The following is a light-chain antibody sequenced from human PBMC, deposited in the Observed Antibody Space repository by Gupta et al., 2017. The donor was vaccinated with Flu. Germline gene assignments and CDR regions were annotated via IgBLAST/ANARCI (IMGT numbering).Light chain of an antibody. J-gene: IGLJ3*02. Sequence: SSSNIGKNFVSWYQQLPGTAPKLLIFEKSNRPSGIPDRFSGSKSGTSATLGITGLQTEDEADYYCASWDSSLIAGVFGGGTTLTVL. CDR3: ASWDSSLIAGV. CDR2: EKS. CDR1: SSNIGKNF. V-gene: IGLV1-51*02.